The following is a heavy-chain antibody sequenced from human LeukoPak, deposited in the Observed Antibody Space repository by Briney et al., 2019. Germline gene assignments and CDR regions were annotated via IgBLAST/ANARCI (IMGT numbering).Heavy chain of an antibody. CDR2: IKQDGSEK. D-gene: IGHD7-27*01. Sequence: PGGSLRLSCAASGFTFSNAWMSWVRQAPGKGLEWVANIKQDGSEKYYVDSVKGRFTISRDNAKNSLYLQMNSLRAEDTAVYYCARPLPGAADAFDIWGQGTMVTVSS. CDR1: GFTFSNAW. J-gene: IGHJ3*02. CDR3: ARPLPGAADAFDI. V-gene: IGHV3-7*01.